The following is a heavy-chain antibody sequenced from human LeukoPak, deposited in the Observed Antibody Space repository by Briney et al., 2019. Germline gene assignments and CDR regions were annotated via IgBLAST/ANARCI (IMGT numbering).Heavy chain of an antibody. V-gene: IGHV3-7*01. Sequence: PGGSLKLSCAASGFSLSSYRMRWVRQAPAGGLEWVANINPDGSNTLYVDSVKGRFTISRDNAKNSLYLEMSNLRAEDTAVYCCVSGFLQWLYWGQGTLVTVSS. D-gene: IGHD3-3*01. CDR3: VSGFLQWLY. CDR1: GFSLSSYR. J-gene: IGHJ4*02. CDR2: INPDGSNT.